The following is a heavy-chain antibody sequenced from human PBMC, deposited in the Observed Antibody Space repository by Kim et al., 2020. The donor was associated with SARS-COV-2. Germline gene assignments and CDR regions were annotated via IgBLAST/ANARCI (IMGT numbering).Heavy chain of an antibody. Sequence: SETLSLTCTVSGGSISSYYWSWIRQPPGKGLEWIGYIYYSGSTNYNPSLKSRVTISVDTSKNQFSLKLSSVTAADTAVYYCARAAAMGGSYSGLFDYWGQGTLVTVSS. J-gene: IGHJ4*02. CDR1: GGSISSYY. D-gene: IGHD1-26*01. CDR3: ARAAAMGGSYSGLFDY. V-gene: IGHV4-59*13. CDR2: IYYSGST.